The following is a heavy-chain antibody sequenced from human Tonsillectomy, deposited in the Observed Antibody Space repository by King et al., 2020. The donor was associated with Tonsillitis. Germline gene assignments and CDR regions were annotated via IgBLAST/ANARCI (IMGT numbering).Heavy chain of an antibody. V-gene: IGHV1-18*01. CDR2: ISTYNGDT. Sequence: VQLVQSGAEVKKPGASVKVSCKASGYTFPNYGIIWVRQAPGQGLEWVGWISTYNGDTNYTQNLQARVTMTTDTSTSTAYLELRSLRSDDTAIYYCARDTKAYGDYGYFDYWGQGTLVTVSS. CDR1: GYTFPNYG. D-gene: IGHD4-17*01. CDR3: ARDTKAYGDYGYFDY. J-gene: IGHJ4*02.